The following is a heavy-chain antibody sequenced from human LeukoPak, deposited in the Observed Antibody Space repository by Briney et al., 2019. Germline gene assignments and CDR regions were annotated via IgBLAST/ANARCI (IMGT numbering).Heavy chain of an antibody. CDR1: GFTFSSYG. D-gene: IGHD1-26*01. CDR2: IWYDGSNK. Sequence: PGGSLRLSCVASGFTFSSYGMHWVRQVPGKGLEWVALIWYDGSNKYYSDSVKGRFTISRDSSKNTLFLHMNTLRAEDTAIYYCAKDRTVGASYWYFDLWGRGTLVTVSS. V-gene: IGHV3-33*06. CDR3: AKDRTVGASYWYFDL. J-gene: IGHJ2*01.